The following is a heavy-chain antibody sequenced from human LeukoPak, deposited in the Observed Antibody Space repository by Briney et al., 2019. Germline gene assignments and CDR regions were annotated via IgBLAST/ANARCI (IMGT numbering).Heavy chain of an antibody. CDR2: ISGSGGST. CDR1: GFTFSSYA. V-gene: IGHV3-23*01. D-gene: IGHD6-6*01. Sequence: GGSLRLSCAASGFTFSSYAMSWVRQAPGKGLEWVSAISGSGGSTYYADSVKGRFTISRDNSKNTLYLQMNSLRAEDTAVYYCARKSEYSSSSGDYWGQGTLVTVSS. J-gene: IGHJ4*02. CDR3: ARKSEYSSSSGDY.